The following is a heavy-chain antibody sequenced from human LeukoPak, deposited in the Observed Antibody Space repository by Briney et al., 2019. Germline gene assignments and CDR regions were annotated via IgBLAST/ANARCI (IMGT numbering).Heavy chain of an antibody. CDR3: ATETAMVTRDAFDI. J-gene: IGHJ3*02. CDR2: INHSGST. D-gene: IGHD5-18*01. Sequence: PSETLSLTCAVYGGSFSGYYWSWIRQPPGKGLEWIGEINHSGSTNYNPSLKSRVTISVDTSKNQFSLKLSSATAADTAVYYCATETAMVTRDAFDIWGQGTMVTVSS. V-gene: IGHV4-34*01. CDR1: GGSFSGYY.